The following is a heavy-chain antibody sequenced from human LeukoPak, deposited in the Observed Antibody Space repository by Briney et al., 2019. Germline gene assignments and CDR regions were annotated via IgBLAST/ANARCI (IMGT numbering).Heavy chain of an antibody. CDR2: IKQDGSEK. D-gene: IGHD3-9*01. Sequence: GGSLRLSCVASGFTFSSYWMSWVRQAPGKGLEWVANIKQDGSEKYYVDSVKGRFTISRDNAKNSLYLQMNSLRAEDTAVYYCARDGSYYDILAFLDYWGQGTLVTVSS. CDR1: GFTFSSYW. J-gene: IGHJ4*02. CDR3: ARDGSYYDILAFLDY. V-gene: IGHV3-7*01.